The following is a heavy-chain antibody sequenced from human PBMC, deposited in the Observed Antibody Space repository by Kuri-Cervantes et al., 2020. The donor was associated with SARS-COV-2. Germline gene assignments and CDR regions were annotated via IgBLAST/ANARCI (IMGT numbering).Heavy chain of an antibody. J-gene: IGHJ6*03. CDR2: ISYDGSNK. V-gene: IGHV3-30-3*01. Sequence: GESLKISCAASGFTFSSYAMHWVRQAPGKGLEWVAVISYDGSNKYYVDSVKGRFTISRDNSKNMLYLQMNSLRAEDTAVYYCARDLPLVYYYMDVWGKGTTVTVSS. D-gene: IGHD2-8*02. CDR3: ARDLPLVYYYMDV. CDR1: GFTFSSYA.